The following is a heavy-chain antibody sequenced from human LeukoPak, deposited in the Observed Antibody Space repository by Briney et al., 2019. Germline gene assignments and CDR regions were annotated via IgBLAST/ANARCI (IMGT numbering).Heavy chain of an antibody. Sequence: GGSLRLSCVASRFTFSSYAMSWVRQAPGKGPEWVSGISGSGGSTYYADSVKGRFTISRDNSKNTVYLQMNSLRDEDTAVYCCAKGTGSGSYSADYWGQGTLVTVSS. CDR1: RFTFSSYA. CDR2: ISGSGGST. J-gene: IGHJ4*02. V-gene: IGHV3-23*01. CDR3: AKGTGSGSYSADY. D-gene: IGHD3-22*01.